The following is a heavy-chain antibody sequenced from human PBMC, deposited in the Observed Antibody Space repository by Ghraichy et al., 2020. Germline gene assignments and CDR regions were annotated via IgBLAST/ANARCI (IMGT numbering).Heavy chain of an antibody. V-gene: IGHV3-48*02. Sequence: GGSLRLSCAASGFTFSSYSMNWVRQAPGKGLEWVSYISSSSTIYYADSVKGRFTISRDNAKNSLYLQMNSLRDEDTAVYYCARVERGIRGSGSYYSFDYWGQGTLVTVSS. CDR2: ISSSSTI. CDR3: ARVERGIRGSGSYYSFDY. J-gene: IGHJ4*02. D-gene: IGHD3-10*01. CDR1: GFTFSSYS.